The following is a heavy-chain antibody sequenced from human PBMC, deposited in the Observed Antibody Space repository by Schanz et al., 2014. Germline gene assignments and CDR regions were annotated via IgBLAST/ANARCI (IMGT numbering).Heavy chain of an antibody. CDR3: TRGGYSYALSAFDI. Sequence: QVQLIQSGAEVKKPGASVKVSCTASGYTFTSYDINWVRQAPGQGLEWMGWITAYNGDTNYALKLQGRVTMTTDTATGTAYMELRSLRSDDTALYYCTRGGYSYALSAFDIWGQGTMXTVSS. V-gene: IGHV1-18*01. J-gene: IGHJ3*02. D-gene: IGHD5-18*01. CDR2: ITAYNGDT. CDR1: GYTFTSYD.